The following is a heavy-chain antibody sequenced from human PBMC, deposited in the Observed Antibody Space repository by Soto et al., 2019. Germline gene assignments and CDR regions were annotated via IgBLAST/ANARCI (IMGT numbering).Heavy chain of an antibody. V-gene: IGHV3-30*18. CDR3: AKLPDYGDPTGRGY. CDR1: GFTFSIYG. J-gene: IGHJ4*02. CDR2: LSYDGTNK. Sequence: QAHLVESGGVVVQPGRSLRLSCAASGFTFSIYGMHWVRQAPGKGLEWVADLSYDGTNKYYRDSVKGRFTISRDKSKNALYLQMDSLTPEDTAVYYCAKLPDYGDPTGRGYWGQGTLVTVSS. D-gene: IGHD4-17*01.